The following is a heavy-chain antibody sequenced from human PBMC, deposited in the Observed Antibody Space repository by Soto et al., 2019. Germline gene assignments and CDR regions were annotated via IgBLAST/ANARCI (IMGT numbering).Heavy chain of an antibody. V-gene: IGHV3-48*02. D-gene: IGHD5-12*01. J-gene: IGHJ4*02. CDR1: VFTFSTYS. Sequence: GGSLRLSCASSVFTFSTYSMKWVRQAPGKGLQWISYITTTSGTMYYADSVKGRFTISRDNAKNSLYLQMNSLRDEDTAVYYCARDALLVATPFDYWGQGTLVTVSS. CDR3: ARDALLVATPFDY. CDR2: ITTTSGTM.